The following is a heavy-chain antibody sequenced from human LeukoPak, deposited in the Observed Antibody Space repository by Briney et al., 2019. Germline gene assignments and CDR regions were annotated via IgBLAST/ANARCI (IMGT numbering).Heavy chain of an antibody. CDR3: TRKDNWNYAFDY. D-gene: IGHD1-7*01. J-gene: IGHJ4*02. CDR2: IRSKAYGGTT. Sequence: PGVSLRLSCTASGFTFGDYAMSWVRQAPGKGLEWVGFIRSKAYGGTTEYAASVKGRFTISRDDSKSIAYLQMNSLKTEDTAVYYCTRKDNWNYAFDYWGQGTLVTVSS. V-gene: IGHV3-49*04. CDR1: GFTFGDYA.